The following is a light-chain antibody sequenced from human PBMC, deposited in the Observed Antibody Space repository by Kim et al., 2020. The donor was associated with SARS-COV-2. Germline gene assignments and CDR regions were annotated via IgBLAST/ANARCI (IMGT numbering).Light chain of an antibody. J-gene: IGKJ4*01. V-gene: IGKV1-17*01. CDR1: QGIRND. Sequence: AFVGDRVTITCRASQGIRNDLGWYQQKPGKAPRSLIYAATTLQSGVPSRFSGSGSGTEFTLTISSLQPEDFATYYYLQHNTYPLTFGGGTKVDIK. CDR2: AAT. CDR3: LQHNTYPLT.